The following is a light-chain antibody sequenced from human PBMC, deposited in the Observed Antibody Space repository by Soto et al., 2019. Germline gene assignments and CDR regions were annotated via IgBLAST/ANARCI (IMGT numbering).Light chain of an antibody. CDR3: QQSYSLTWT. CDR1: QSVYTY. V-gene: IGKV1-39*01. J-gene: IGKJ1*01. CDR2: SAS. Sequence: DIQMTQSPSSLSASVGDRVTIACRAAQSVYTYLSWYQHKPGQAPRLLIYSASSLHIGVPSRFSGSGSGTHFTLTISSLQPEDFATYYCQQSYSLTWTFGQGTKVE.